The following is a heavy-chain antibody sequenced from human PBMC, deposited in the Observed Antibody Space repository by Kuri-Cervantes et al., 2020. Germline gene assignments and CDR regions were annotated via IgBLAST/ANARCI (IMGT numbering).Heavy chain of an antibody. CDR2: IYHSGIT. CDR1: GYSMNNDCQ. J-gene: IGHJ6*03. D-gene: IGHD5-12*01. Sequence: SETLSLTCTVSGYSMNNDCQWGWIRQSPGKGLDWIGNIYHSGITDYNLSLKSRVTISIDKSKNQFSLKLSSVTAADTAVYYCARDRVIVATGHYYYMDVWGKGTTVTVSS. CDR3: ARDRVIVATGHYYYMDV. V-gene: IGHV4-38-2*02.